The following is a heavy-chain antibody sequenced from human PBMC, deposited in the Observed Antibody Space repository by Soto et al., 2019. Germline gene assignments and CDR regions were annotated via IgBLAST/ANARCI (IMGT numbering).Heavy chain of an antibody. V-gene: IGHV4-31*03. Sequence: TSETLSLTCTVSGGSISNNNYFWSWIRQHPRKGLEWIGYIHYRGSAYYNPSLSGRVTILVDTTKNQFSMKLSSVTAADTAMYYCAREVNVPADADAFDIWGQGTMVTVSS. J-gene: IGHJ3*02. CDR1: GGSISNNNYF. D-gene: IGHD2-2*01. CDR2: IHYRGSA. CDR3: AREVNVPADADAFDI.